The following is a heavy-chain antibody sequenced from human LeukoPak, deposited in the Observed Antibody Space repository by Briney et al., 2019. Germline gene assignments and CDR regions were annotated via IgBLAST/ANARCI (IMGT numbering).Heavy chain of an antibody. CDR3: ARQGDGYNDAFDI. J-gene: IGHJ3*02. CDR2: SSSSSYI. Sequence: GGSLRLSCAASGFTFSSYTMNWVRQAPGKGLEWVSSSSSSSYIYYADSVKGRFTISRDNARKSLYLQMNSLRAEDTAVYYCARQGDGYNDAFDIWGQGTMVTVSS. CDR1: GFTFSSYT. V-gene: IGHV3-21*01. D-gene: IGHD5-24*01.